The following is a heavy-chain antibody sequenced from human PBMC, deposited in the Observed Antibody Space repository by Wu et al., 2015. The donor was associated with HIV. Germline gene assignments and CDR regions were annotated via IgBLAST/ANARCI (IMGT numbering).Heavy chain of an antibody. CDR1: GYTFTGDY. J-gene: IGHJ4*02. CDR3: ARDMTYFYDNSGYYRLDY. D-gene: IGHD3-22*01. Sequence: QVQLVQSGAEVKKPGASMKVSCKASGYTFTGDYIHWVRLAPGQGLEWMGGIIPIFATAKYAQKFQGRVTITADESTSTAYMELSSLRSEDTAMYYCARDMTYFYDNSGYYRLDYWGQGTLITVTS. CDR2: IIPIFATA. V-gene: IGHV1-69*01.